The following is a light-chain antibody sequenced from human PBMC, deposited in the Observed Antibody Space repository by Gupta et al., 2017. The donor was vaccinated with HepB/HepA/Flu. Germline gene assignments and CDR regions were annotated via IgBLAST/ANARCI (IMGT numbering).Light chain of an antibody. V-gene: IGLV2-11*01. CDR3: CSYATNYTYV. CDR1: SGVIGTYHF. CDR2: DVT. J-gene: IGLJ1*01. Sequence: HSPMTLPSSVSGSPGQSVTFSCTGSSGVIGTYHFVSWYQHHPGKVPKLIIYDVTNRPSGVPDRFSGSKSGNTASLTISGLQAEDEADYYCCSYATNYTYVFGTGTKLTVL.